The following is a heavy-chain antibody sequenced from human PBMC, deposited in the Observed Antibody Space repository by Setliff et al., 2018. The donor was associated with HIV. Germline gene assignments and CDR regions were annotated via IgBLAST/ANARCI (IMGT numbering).Heavy chain of an antibody. CDR1: GGSISSYS. D-gene: IGHD3-10*01. V-gene: IGHV4-59*01. Sequence: PSETLSLTCTVSGGSISSYSWSWIRQPPGKGLEWIGVFYYSGSTDYNPSLKSRVTISVDKSKNQFSLKMTSVTPADTAVYFCVGVPSYYGTGTLWVWGKGITVTVSS. CDR3: VGVPSYYGTGTLWV. CDR2: FYYSGST. J-gene: IGHJ6*04.